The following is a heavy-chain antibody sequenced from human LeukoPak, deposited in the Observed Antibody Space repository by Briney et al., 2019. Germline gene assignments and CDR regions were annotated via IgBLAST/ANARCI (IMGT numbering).Heavy chain of an antibody. CDR1: GFTFSSYA. D-gene: IGHD6-13*01. Sequence: GGPLRLSCAASGFTFSSYAMSWVRQAPGKGLEWVSAISGSGGSTYYADSVKGRFTISRDNSKNTLCLQMNSLRAEDTAVYYCAKDQQSSSWYRRSKHPAYYFDYWGQGTLVTVSS. CDR2: ISGSGGST. CDR3: AKDQQSSSWYRRSKHPAYYFDY. J-gene: IGHJ4*02. V-gene: IGHV3-23*01.